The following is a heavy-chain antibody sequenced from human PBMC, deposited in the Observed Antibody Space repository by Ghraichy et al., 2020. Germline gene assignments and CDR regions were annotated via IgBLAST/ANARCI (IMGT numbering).Heavy chain of an antibody. CDR2: ISGSGGST. D-gene: IGHD6-13*01. V-gene: IGHV3-23*01. J-gene: IGHJ5*02. CDR1: GFTFSSYA. CDR3: AKVLSSYSSWYLNWFDP. Sequence: GESLNISCAASGFTFSSYAMSWVRQAPGKGLEWVSAISGSGGSTYYADSVKGRFTISRDNSKNTLYLQMNSLRAEDTAVYYCAKVLSSYSSWYLNWFDPWGQGTLVTVSS.